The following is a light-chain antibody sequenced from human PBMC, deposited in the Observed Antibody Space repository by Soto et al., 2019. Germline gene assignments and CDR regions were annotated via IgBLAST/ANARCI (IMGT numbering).Light chain of an antibody. Sequence: QPVLTQPPSVSGAPGQSVTISCTGTSSNIGAGYDIHWYQQPPGTAPKLVIYNNHNRPSGVPDRFSGSKSGTSGSLAITGLQAEDEADYFCQSYDCTLTGVIFGGGTKVTVL. J-gene: IGLJ2*01. CDR3: QSYDCTLTGVI. CDR1: SSNIGAGYD. V-gene: IGLV1-40*01. CDR2: NNH.